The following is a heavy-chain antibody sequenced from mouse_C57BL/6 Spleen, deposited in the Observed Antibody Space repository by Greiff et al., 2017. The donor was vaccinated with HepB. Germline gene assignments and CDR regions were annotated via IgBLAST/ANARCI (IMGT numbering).Heavy chain of an antibody. V-gene: IGHV1-82*01. J-gene: IGHJ1*03. CDR1: GYAFSSSW. CDR3: ARSESNSRYWYFDV. CDR2: IYPGDGDT. Sequence: VQLQQSGPELVKPGASVKISCKASGYAFSSSWMNWVKQRPGKGLEWIGRIYPGDGDTNYNGKFKGKATLTADKSSSTAYMQLSSLISEDSAVYFCARSESNSRYWYFDVWGTGTTVTVSS. D-gene: IGHD2-5*01.